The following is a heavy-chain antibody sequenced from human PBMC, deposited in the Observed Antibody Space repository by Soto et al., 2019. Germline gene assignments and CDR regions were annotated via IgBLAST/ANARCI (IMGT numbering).Heavy chain of an antibody. CDR3: ARHKSGSDWLDP. V-gene: IGHV4-39*01. CDR2: MCYSGAT. CDR1: GGSISDISYC. D-gene: IGHD2-15*01. Sequence: QLQLQESGPGLVKPSETLSLTCTVSGGSISDISYCWGWIRQPPGKGLQWIGCMCYSGATYYNPSLKNRVTLSVDTSNNEFSLKLVSVTAPDTAVYYCARHKSGSDWLDPWGQGTLVTVSS. J-gene: IGHJ5*02.